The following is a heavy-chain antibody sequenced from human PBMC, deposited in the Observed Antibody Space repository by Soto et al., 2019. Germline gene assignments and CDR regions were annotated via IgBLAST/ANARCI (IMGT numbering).Heavy chain of an antibody. CDR3: ARNVRITGTTRCWFDP. J-gene: IGHJ5*02. Sequence: QVQLVQSGAEVKKPGASVKVSCKASGYTFTGYYMHWVRQAPGQGLEWMGWINPNSGGTNYAQKFQGRVTMTRDTSISTAYMELSRLRSDDTAVYYWARNVRITGTTRCWFDPWGQGTLVTVSS. D-gene: IGHD1-20*01. CDR2: INPNSGGT. CDR1: GYTFTGYY. V-gene: IGHV1-2*02.